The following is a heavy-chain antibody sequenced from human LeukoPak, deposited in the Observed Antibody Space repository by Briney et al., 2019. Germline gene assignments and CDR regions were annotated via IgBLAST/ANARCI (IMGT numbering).Heavy chain of an antibody. D-gene: IGHD3-22*01. V-gene: IGHV4-39*07. CDR1: GGSIGSSSYY. J-gene: IGHJ3*02. Sequence: SETLSLTCTVSGGSIGSSSYYWGWIRQPPGKGLEWIGSIYYSGSTYYNPSLKSRVTISVDTSKNQFSLKLSSVTAADTAVYYCASGAPSYYYDSSGYYYSLYAFDIWGQGTMVTVSS. CDR3: ASGAPSYYYDSSGYYYSLYAFDI. CDR2: IYYSGST.